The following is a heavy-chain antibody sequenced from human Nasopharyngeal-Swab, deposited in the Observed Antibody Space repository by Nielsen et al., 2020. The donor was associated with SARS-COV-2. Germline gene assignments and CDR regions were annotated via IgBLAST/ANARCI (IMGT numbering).Heavy chain of an antibody. CDR1: AGTFSSYA. Sequence: SVKVSCKASAGTFSSYAVSWVRQAPGQGLEWMGGIIPIFGTANYTQKFQGRVTITADESTSTAFMELSSLRSEDTAVYYCAGWITMVRGATFDIWGQGTMVTVSS. CDR2: IIPIFGTA. V-gene: IGHV1-69*13. D-gene: IGHD3-10*01. CDR3: AGWITMVRGATFDI. J-gene: IGHJ3*02.